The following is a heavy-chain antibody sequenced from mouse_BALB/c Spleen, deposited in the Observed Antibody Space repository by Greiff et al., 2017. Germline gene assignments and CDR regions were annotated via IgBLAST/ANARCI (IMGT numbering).Heavy chain of an antibody. CDR2: INPSTGYT. CDR1: GYTFTSYW. D-gene: IGHD2-3*01. Sequence: QVQLQQSGAELAKPGASVKMSCKASGYTFTSYWMHWVKQRPGQGLEWIGYINPSTGYTEYNQKFKDKATLTADKSSSTAYMQLSSLTSEDSAVYYCARSLDGYYERVFDYWGQGTTLTVSS. V-gene: IGHV1-7*01. J-gene: IGHJ2*01. CDR3: ARSLDGYYERVFDY.